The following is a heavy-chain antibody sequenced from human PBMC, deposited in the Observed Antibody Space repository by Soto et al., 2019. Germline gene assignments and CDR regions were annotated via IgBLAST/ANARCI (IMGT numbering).Heavy chain of an antibody. Sequence: EVQLVESGGGLVKPGGSLRLSCAASGFSFSDYSMNWVRQAPGKGLEWVSSISGSTSYTYYADSLQGRFTVSSDNAEKSLYLQMHSLRAEDTAVYYCARDGAFCSGTGCRDYYHYMDFWGKGTTVTVSS. V-gene: IGHV3-21*01. CDR1: GFSFSDYS. CDR3: ARDGAFCSGTGCRDYYHYMDF. D-gene: IGHD2-2*01. CDR2: ISGSTSYT. J-gene: IGHJ6*03.